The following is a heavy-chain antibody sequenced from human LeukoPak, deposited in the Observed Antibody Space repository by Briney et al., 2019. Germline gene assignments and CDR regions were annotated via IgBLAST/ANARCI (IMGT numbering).Heavy chain of an antibody. Sequence: SGTLSLTCAVSGDSISSRNWWSWVRPPPGKGLEWIGEIHHSGSTNYNPSLKSRVTMSVDKSKNQFSLNLSSVTAADTAVYYCARIRGFGADYYYYYMDVWGKGTTVTVSS. CDR3: ARIRGFGADYYYYYMDV. D-gene: IGHD3-10*01. CDR2: IHHSGST. J-gene: IGHJ6*03. CDR1: GDSISSRNW. V-gene: IGHV4-4*02.